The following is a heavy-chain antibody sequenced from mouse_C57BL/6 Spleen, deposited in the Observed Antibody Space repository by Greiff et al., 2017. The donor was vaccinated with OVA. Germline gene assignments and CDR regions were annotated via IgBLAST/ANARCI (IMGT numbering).Heavy chain of an antibody. CDR3: ARGITTWYFDV. J-gene: IGHJ1*03. D-gene: IGHD1-1*01. Sequence: VQLQQPGAELVMPGASVKLSCKASGYTFTSYWMHWVKQRPEQGLEWIGEIDPSDSYTNYNQKFKGKSTLTVDKSSSTAYMQLSSLTSEDSAVYYCARGITTWYFDVWGTGTTVTVSS. CDR1: GYTFTSYW. CDR2: IDPSDSYT. V-gene: IGHV1-69*01.